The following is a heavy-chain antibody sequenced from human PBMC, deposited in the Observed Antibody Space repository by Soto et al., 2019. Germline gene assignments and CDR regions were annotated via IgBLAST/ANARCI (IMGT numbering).Heavy chain of an antibody. D-gene: IGHD2-8*01. Sequence: PGGSLRLSCTASGFTFSSYAMSWVRQAPGKGLEWVSAISGSGGSTYYADAVKGRFTISRDNSKNTLYLQMNSLRAEDTAVYYCAKRYCTNGVCYWEAFDYWGQGTLVTVSS. CDR2: ISGSGGST. V-gene: IGHV3-23*01. CDR1: GFTFSSYA. CDR3: AKRYCTNGVCYWEAFDY. J-gene: IGHJ4*02.